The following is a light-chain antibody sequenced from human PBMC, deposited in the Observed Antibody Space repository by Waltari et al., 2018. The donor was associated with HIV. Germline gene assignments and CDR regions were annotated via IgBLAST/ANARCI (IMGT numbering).Light chain of an antibody. CDR3: SSYTTSSTWV. Sequence: QSALTQPASVSGSPGQSITISCTGTSSDVGNYNYVPWYQQHPGKAPKLMISDVTKRPSGISSRFSGSKSDNTASLTISELQAEDEADYYCSSYTTSSTWVFGGGTKLTVL. CDR1: SSDVGNYNY. V-gene: IGLV2-14*01. J-gene: IGLJ3*02. CDR2: DVT.